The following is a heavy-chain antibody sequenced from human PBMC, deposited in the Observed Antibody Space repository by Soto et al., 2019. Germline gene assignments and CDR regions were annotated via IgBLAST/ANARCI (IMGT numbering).Heavy chain of an antibody. CDR3: ARARCSGGSCYGAVDY. CDR2: IIPILGIA. D-gene: IGHD2-15*01. V-gene: IGHV1-69*02. J-gene: IGHJ4*02. CDR1: GGTFSSYT. Sequence: QVQLVQSGAEVKKPGSSVKVSCKASGGTFSSYTISWVRQAPGQGLEWMGRIIPILGIANYAQKFQGRVTITADKSTSTAYMELSSLRSEDTAMYYCARARCSGGSCYGAVDYWGQGTLVTVSS.